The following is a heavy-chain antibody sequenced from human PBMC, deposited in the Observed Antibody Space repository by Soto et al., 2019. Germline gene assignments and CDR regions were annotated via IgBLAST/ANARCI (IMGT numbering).Heavy chain of an antibody. CDR3: AKEKQQWMVPVLGGMDV. CDR2: ISYDGSNK. D-gene: IGHD6-19*01. Sequence: QVQLVESGGGVVQPGRSLRLSCAASGFTFSSYGMHWVRQAPGKGLEWVAVISYDGSNKYYADSVKGRFTISRDNSKNTLYLQMNSLRAEDTAVYYCAKEKQQWMVPVLGGMDVWGQGTTVTVSS. J-gene: IGHJ6*02. V-gene: IGHV3-30*18. CDR1: GFTFSSYG.